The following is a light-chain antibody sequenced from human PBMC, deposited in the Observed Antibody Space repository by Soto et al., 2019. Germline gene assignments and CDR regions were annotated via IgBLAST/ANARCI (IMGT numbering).Light chain of an antibody. Sequence: DIQMTQSPSSLSASVGDRVTITCRASQSIHTYLNWYQQRPGKAPRLLIYSASTVQSGVPSRFSGSGSGTDFTPTIGSLQPDDFATYYCQQSYSIPLTFGGGTKVEIK. J-gene: IGKJ4*01. CDR2: SAS. V-gene: IGKV1-39*01. CDR3: QQSYSIPLT. CDR1: QSIHTY.